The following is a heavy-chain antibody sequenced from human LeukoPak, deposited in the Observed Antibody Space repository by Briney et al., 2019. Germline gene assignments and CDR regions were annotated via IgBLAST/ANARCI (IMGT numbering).Heavy chain of an antibody. CDR2: ILYDGSNK. V-gene: IGHV3-30*04. Sequence: FTFSSYAMHWVRQAPGKGLEWVXVILYDGSNKYYADSVKGRFTISRDNSKNTLYLQMNSLRAEDTAVYYCARTDGYSTVTASLGYWGQGTLVTVSS. D-gene: IGHD4-17*01. J-gene: IGHJ4*02. CDR3: ARTDGYSTVTASLGY. CDR1: FTFSSYA.